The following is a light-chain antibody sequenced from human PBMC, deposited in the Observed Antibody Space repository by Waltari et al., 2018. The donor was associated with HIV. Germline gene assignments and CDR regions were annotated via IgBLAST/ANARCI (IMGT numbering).Light chain of an antibody. Sequence: DIQMTQSPSSLSASVGDRVTITCQASQDISIYLNWYQQKPGKAPKLLIYGASDLETGVPSRFSGSGSGTDFTFTISSLQPADIATYYCQQYDNVPVTFGPGTKVDIK. J-gene: IGKJ3*01. CDR2: GAS. CDR3: QQYDNVPVT. V-gene: IGKV1-33*01. CDR1: QDISIY.